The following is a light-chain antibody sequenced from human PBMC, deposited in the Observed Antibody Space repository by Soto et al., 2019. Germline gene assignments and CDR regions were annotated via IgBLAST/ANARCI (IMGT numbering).Light chain of an antibody. CDR1: QSVHSGY. CDR3: QQYGSSPWT. V-gene: IGKV3-20*01. J-gene: IGKJ1*01. CDR2: GAS. Sequence: EIVLTQSPGTLSLSPGERATLSYRASQSVHSGYLAWYQQIPGQTPRLLVYGASSRPPGIPDRFRGSGSGTDFTLDISRLEPEDFAVYFCQQYGSSPWTFGRGTKVEIK.